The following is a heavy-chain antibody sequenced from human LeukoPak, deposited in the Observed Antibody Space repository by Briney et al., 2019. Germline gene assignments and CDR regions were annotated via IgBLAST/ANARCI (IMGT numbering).Heavy chain of an antibody. D-gene: IGHD1-26*01. CDR3: AKQREWELLWRGDAFDI. V-gene: IGHV3-74*01. CDR1: GFTFSSYW. CDR2: INSDGSST. J-gene: IGHJ3*02. Sequence: LAGGSLRLSCAASGFTFSSYWVHWVRQAPGKGLVWVSRINSDGSSTSYADSVKGRFTISRDNAKNTLYLQMNSLRAEDTALYYCAKQREWELLWRGDAFDIWGQGTMVTVSS.